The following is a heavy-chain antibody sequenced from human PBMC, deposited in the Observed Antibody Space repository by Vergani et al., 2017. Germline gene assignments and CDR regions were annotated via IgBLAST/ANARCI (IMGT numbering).Heavy chain of an antibody. J-gene: IGHJ4*01. CDR1: GFSLRTSGMC. Sequence: QVTLRESGPALVKPTQTLTLTCTFSGFSLRTSGMCVSWIRQPPGKALVWLARIDWVDDKYYSTSLKTRLTISKDTSKNQVVLTMTNMDPVDTATYYCARTGYSYSKALDYWGQGTLVTVSS. CDR2: IDWVDDK. D-gene: IGHD2-15*01. CDR3: ARTGYSYSKALDY. V-gene: IGHV2-70*15.